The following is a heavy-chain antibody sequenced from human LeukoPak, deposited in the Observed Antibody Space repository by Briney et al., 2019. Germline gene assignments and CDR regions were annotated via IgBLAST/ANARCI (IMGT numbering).Heavy chain of an antibody. CDR1: GFTFGDYA. Sequence: EPGGSLRLSCTTSGFTFGDYAMSWIRQAPGKGLEWVGFIRSKASGGTIEYAASVEGRFTISRDDSKSIAYLQMNSLKTEDTAVYYCTRDSLSGYDLKYMDVWGKGTTVTISS. V-gene: IGHV3-49*03. J-gene: IGHJ6*03. CDR3: TRDSLSGYDLKYMDV. D-gene: IGHD5-12*01. CDR2: IRSKASGGTI.